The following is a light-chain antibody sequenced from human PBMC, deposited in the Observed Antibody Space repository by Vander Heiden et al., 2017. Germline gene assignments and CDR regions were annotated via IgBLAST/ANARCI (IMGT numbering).Light chain of an antibody. CDR1: QSISSY. V-gene: IGKV1-39*01. CDR2: AAS. J-gene: IGKJ5*01. CDR3: QQSYSSPIT. Sequence: DIQMTQSPSSLSASVGDRVTITCRASQSISSYLNWYQQKPGKAPKLLIYAASSLQSGVPSRFSDSGSGTDFTLTISSLQPEDFATYYCQQSYSSPITCGQGTRLEIK.